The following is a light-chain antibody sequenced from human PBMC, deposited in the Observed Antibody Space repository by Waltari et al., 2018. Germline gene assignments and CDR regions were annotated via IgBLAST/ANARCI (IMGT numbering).Light chain of an antibody. Sequence: IVIAQSPYSLAVSLRERATIHCKASPSVLYSSNNKNSLAWYQQKPGQPPKLLIYWAFTRESGVPARFSGSGSGTDFTLTISSLQAEDVAVYYCQQYCSTPRTFGQGTKVEIE. J-gene: IGKJ1*01. CDR2: WAF. CDR3: QQYCSTPRT. CDR1: PSVLYSSNNKNS. V-gene: IGKV4-1*01.